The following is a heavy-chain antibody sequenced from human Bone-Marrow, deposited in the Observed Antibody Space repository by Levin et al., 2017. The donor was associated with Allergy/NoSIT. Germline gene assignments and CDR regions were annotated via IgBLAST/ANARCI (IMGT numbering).Heavy chain of an antibody. CDR1: GYPFVSYW. CDR2: IYPTDSTT. Sequence: GESLKISCKGSGYPFVSYWIGWVRQKPGKGLEWMGIIYPTDSTTRYSPSFQGQVTISADKSTSTAYLQWRSLKASDTAMYYCARHMPYTSGPIDYWGQGTLVPVSP. D-gene: IGHD6-19*01. V-gene: IGHV5-51*01. J-gene: IGHJ4*02. CDR3: ARHMPYTSGPIDY.